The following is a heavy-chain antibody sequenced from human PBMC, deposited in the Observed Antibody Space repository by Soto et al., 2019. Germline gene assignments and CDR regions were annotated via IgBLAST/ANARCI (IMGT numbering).Heavy chain of an antibody. D-gene: IGHD6-13*01. CDR3: AKDIRPLGWGIAFDI. J-gene: IGHJ3*02. CDR2: ISWNSGSI. CDR1: GFPFDDYA. Sequence: SLRLSCAASGFPFDDYAMHWVRPAPGKGLEWVSGISWNSGSIGYADSVKGRLTISRDNAKNSLYLQMNSLRAEDTALYYCAKDIRPLGWGIAFDIWGQGTMVTVSS. V-gene: IGHV3-9*01.